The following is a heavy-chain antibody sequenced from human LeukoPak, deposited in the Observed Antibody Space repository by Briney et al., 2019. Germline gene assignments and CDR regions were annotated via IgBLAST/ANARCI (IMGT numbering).Heavy chain of an antibody. CDR1: GYSFTSYW. J-gene: IGHJ4*02. Sequence: GESLKISCKGSGYSFTSYWNGWVRQMPGKGLEWMGIIYPGDSDTRYSPSFQGQVTISADKSISTAYLQWSSLKASDTAMYYCARRGGDYYDSSPPDYWGQGTLVTVSS. CDR2: IYPGDSDT. D-gene: IGHD3-22*01. V-gene: IGHV5-51*01. CDR3: ARRGGDYYDSSPPDY.